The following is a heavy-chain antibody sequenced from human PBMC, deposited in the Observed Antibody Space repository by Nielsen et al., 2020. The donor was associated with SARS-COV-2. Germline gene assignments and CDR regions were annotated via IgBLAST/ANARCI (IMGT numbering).Heavy chain of an antibody. D-gene: IGHD3-10*01. Sequence: SVKVSCKTSGGSFSSFVISWVRQAPGQGLEWMGGITLIFGTPSYAQKFQGRVTITADRSTSTVYMELTSLRSDDTAVYYCAKDDVAESFFDHWGQGTLVTVSS. CDR1: GGSFSSFV. CDR3: AKDDVAESFFDH. CDR2: ITLIFGTP. V-gene: IGHV1-69*06. J-gene: IGHJ1*01.